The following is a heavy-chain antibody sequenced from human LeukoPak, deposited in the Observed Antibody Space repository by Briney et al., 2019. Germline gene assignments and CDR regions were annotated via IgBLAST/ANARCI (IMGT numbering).Heavy chain of an antibody. CDR1: GGTFSSYA. Sequence: ASVKVSCKASGGTFSSYAISWVRQAPGQGLEWMGGIIPIFGTANYAQKFQGRVTITADESTSTAYMVLSSLRSEDTAVYYCASAPEYSSSRGGYYYMDVWGKGTTVTVSS. D-gene: IGHD6-6*01. V-gene: IGHV1-69*13. CDR3: ASAPEYSSSRGGYYYMDV. CDR2: IIPIFGTA. J-gene: IGHJ6*03.